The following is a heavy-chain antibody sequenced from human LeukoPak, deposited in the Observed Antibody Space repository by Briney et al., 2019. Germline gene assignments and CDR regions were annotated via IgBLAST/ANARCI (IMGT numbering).Heavy chain of an antibody. V-gene: IGHV3-23*01. CDR1: GFTFSSYG. CDR2: ISGSGGST. CDR3: ARDKGTSYLSSFAS. J-gene: IGHJ4*02. D-gene: IGHD6-6*01. Sequence: GGSLRLSCAASGFTFSSYGMSWVRQAPGKGLEWVSAISGSGGSTYYADSVKGRFTISRDNSKNTLYLQMNSLRAADTAVYYCARDKGTSYLSSFASWGQGTLVTVSS.